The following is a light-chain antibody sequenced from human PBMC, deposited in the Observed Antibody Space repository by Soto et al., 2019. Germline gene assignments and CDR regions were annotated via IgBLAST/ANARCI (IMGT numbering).Light chain of an antibody. J-gene: IGLJ1*01. Sequence: QSVLTQPASVSGSPGQSITISCTGSSSDVGAYHFVSWYQHHPGTAPKLILYAVTARPSGVSSRFSGSKSGNTASLTISGLQADDEANYYCSSYTSSNTPYVFGTGTKVTVL. V-gene: IGLV2-14*01. CDR2: AVT. CDR1: SSDVGAYHF. CDR3: SSYTSSNTPYV.